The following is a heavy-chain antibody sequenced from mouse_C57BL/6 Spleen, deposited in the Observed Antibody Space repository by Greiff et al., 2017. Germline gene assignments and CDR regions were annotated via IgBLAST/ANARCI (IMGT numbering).Heavy chain of an antibody. CDR2: IRNKANNHAT. CDR3: TRHRYYYGSSYWYFDV. V-gene: IGHV6-6*01. D-gene: IGHD1-1*01. CDR1: GFTFSDAW. J-gene: IGHJ1*03. Sequence: EVKLVESGGGLVQPGGSMKLSCAASGFTFSDAWMDWVRQSPEKGLEWVAEIRNKANNHATYYAESVKGRFTISRDDSKSSVYLQMNSLRAEDTGIYYWTRHRYYYGSSYWYFDVWGTGTTVTVSS.